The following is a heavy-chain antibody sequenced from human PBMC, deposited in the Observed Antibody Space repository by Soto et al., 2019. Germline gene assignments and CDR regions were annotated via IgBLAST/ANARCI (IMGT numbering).Heavy chain of an antibody. Sequence: PGGSLRLSCAASGFTFSSYGMHWVRQAPGKGLEWVAVIWYDGSNKYYADSVKGRFTISRDNSKNTLYLQMNSLGAEDTAVYYCARDTGYCTNGVCDYYYYGMDVWGQGTTVTVSS. CDR1: GFTFSSYG. D-gene: IGHD2-8*01. J-gene: IGHJ6*02. CDR2: IWYDGSNK. V-gene: IGHV3-33*01. CDR3: ARDTGYCTNGVCDYYYYGMDV.